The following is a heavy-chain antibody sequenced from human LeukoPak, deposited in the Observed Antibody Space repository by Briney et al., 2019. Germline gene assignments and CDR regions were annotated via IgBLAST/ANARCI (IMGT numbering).Heavy chain of an antibody. CDR2: IYYSGST. V-gene: IGHV4-39*01. J-gene: IGHJ4*02. Sequence: SETLSLTCTVSGGSISSSSYYWGWIRQPPGKGLEWIGSIYYSGSTCYNPSLKSRVTISVDTSKNQFSLKLSSVTAADTAVYYCARATDSGDYWGQGTLVTVSS. CDR3: ARATDSGDY. CDR1: GGSISSSSYY. D-gene: IGHD1-26*01.